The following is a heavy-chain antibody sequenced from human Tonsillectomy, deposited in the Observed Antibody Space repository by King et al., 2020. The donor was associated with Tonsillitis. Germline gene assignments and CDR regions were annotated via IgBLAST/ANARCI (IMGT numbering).Heavy chain of an antibody. CDR3: AKGRDYYYSSGIYY. V-gene: IGHV3-9*01. Sequence: VQLVESGGGLVQPGRSLRLSCAASGFTFDDYAMHWVRQAPGKGLEWVSVINWNSGSLGYADSFKGRFTISRENAKNSLYLQMNSLRAEATALYYCAKGRDYYYSSGIYYWVQATLVTVSA. CDR1: GFTFDDYA. D-gene: IGHD3-22*01. CDR2: INWNSGSL. J-gene: IGHJ4*02.